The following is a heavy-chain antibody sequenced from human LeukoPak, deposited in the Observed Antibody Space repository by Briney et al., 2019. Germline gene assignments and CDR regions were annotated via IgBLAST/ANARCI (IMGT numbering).Heavy chain of an antibody. V-gene: IGHV4-34*01. J-gene: IGHJ6*03. CDR2: INHSGST. D-gene: IGHD3-10*01. Sequence: SETLSPTCAVYGGSFSGYYWSWIRQPPGKGLEWIGEINHSGSTNYNPSLRSRVTISVDTSKNQFSLKLSSVTAEDTAVYYCAKSQWFGELMPYYYYMDVWGKGTTVTISS. CDR1: GGSFSGYY. CDR3: AKSQWFGELMPYYYYMDV.